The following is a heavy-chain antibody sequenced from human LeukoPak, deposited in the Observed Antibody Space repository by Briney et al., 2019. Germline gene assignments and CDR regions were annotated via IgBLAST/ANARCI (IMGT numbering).Heavy chain of an antibody. Sequence: SETLSLTCTVSGGSISSYYWSWIRQPPGKGLEWIGYIYYSGSTNYNPSLKSRVTISVDTSKNQFSLKLSSVTAADTAVYYCARDHGVYCYGSGSYSSFDYWGQGTLVTVSS. J-gene: IGHJ4*02. CDR2: IYYSGST. CDR1: GGSISSYY. CDR3: ARDHGVYCYGSGSYSSFDY. D-gene: IGHD3-10*01. V-gene: IGHV4-59*12.